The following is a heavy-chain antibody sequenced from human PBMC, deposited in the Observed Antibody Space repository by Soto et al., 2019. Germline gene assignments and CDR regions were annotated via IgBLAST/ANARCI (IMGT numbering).Heavy chain of an antibody. J-gene: IGHJ4*02. CDR1: EYSFRIYW. CDR2: VDPNDSFA. Sequence: TGESLKISCQAFEYSFRIYWISWVRQKPGGGLEWMGRVDPNDSFATYSPSFEGHVSISVDKSTNIVYLQWRSLRASDTATYYCARHQSGSGNSNFDFWGQGTPVTVS. D-gene: IGHD3-10*01. V-gene: IGHV5-10-1*01. CDR3: ARHQSGSGNSNFDF.